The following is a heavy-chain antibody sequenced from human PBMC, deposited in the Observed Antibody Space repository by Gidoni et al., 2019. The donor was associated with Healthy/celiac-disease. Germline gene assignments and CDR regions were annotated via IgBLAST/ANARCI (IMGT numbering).Heavy chain of an antibody. Sequence: QVQLVQSGAEVTKPGSSVKGSGKAYGGTFSSCAIIWVRQAPGQGLEWMGGISPIFGTANYAQKFQGRVTITADESTSTAYMELSSLRSEDTAVYYCARGRDFGWFDPWGQGTLVTVSS. V-gene: IGHV1-69*01. J-gene: IGHJ5*02. CDR1: GGTFSSCA. CDR2: ISPIFGTA. D-gene: IGHD3-10*01. CDR3: ARGRDFGWFDP.